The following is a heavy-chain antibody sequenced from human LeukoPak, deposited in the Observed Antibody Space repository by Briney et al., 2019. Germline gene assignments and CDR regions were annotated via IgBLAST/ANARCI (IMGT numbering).Heavy chain of an antibody. CDR3: ARAPTVLVGYCSSSSCQADY. Sequence: GGSLRLSCAASGFTFSSCGMHWVRQAPGKGLEWVAVISYDGSNKYYADSVKGRFTISRDNAENSLYLQMNSLRVEDTAVYYCARAPTVLVGYCSSSSCQADYWGQGTLVTVSS. CDR1: GFTFSSCG. CDR2: ISYDGSNK. D-gene: IGHD2-2*01. V-gene: IGHV3-30*03. J-gene: IGHJ4*02.